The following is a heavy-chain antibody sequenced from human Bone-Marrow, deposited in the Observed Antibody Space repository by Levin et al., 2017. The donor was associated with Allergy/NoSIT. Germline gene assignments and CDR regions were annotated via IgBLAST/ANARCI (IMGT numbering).Heavy chain of an antibody. CDR3: ARERTVPQTTSYYYYYGMDV. D-gene: IGHD1-1*01. CDR2: VFSSGST. Sequence: SETLSLTCTVSGTSVRSGNYYWNWIRQPPGKGLEWIGYVFSSGSTNYNPSLTSRVTISVDTSKNQFSLKLSSVTAADTAVYYCARERTVPQTTSYYYYYGMDVWGQGTTVTVSS. CDR1: GTSVRSGNYY. V-gene: IGHV4-61*01. J-gene: IGHJ6*02.